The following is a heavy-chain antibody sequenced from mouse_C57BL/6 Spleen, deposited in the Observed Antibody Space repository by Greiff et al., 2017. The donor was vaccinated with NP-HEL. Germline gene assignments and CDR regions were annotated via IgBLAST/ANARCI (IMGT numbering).Heavy chain of an antibody. CDR1: GYTFTDYY. V-gene: IGHV1-26*01. J-gene: IGHJ2*01. CDR2: INPNNGGT. CDR3: AREGGIYYYGSSYGY. Sequence: EVQLQQSGPELVKPGASVKISCKASGYTFTDYYMNWVKQSHGKSLEWIGDINPNNGGTSYNQKFKGKATLTVDKSSSTAYMELRSLTSEDSAVYYCAREGGIYYYGSSYGYWGQGTTLTVSS. D-gene: IGHD1-1*01.